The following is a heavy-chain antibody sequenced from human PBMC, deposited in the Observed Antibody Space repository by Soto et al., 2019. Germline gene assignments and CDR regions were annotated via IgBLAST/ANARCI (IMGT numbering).Heavy chain of an antibody. Sequence: QVQLVQSGAEVKKPGSSVKFSCKASGGTFSSYAISWVRQVPGQGLEWMGGIIPVFGKGNYAQKFQVRVTSTADESTSTAYMELSSLRSEDTAVYYCARARTSSCPVGCWFDPWRQGTLVTVSS. J-gene: IGHJ5*02. CDR1: GGTFSSYA. V-gene: IGHV1-69*12. CDR2: IIPVFGKG. D-gene: IGHD2-15*01. CDR3: ARARTSSCPVGCWFDP.